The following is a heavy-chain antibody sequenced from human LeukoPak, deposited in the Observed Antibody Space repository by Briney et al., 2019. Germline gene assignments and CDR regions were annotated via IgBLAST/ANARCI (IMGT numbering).Heavy chain of an antibody. D-gene: IGHD3-16*01. CDR1: GGSISSSSYY. CDR3: ATLEIGDYYFDY. V-gene: IGHV4-39*01. Sequence: PSETLSLTCTVSGGSISSSSYYWGWIRQPPGKGLEWIGSIYYSGSIHYNPSLKSRVTISVDTSRNHFSLRLSSVTAADTAVYYCATLEIGDYYFDYWGQGTLVTVSS. CDR2: IYYSGSI. J-gene: IGHJ4*02.